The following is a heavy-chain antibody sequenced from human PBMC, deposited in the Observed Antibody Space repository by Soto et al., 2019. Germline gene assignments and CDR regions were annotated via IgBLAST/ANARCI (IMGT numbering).Heavy chain of an antibody. Sequence: QVQLVQSGAEVKKPGSSVKVSCKASGGTFSSYAISWVRQARGQGLEWMGGIIPIFGTANYAQKFQGRVTITAGESTSTAYMERSSRRSEDTAVYYCARHPGGGGYSYGMDVGGQGTTVTVSS. CDR1: GGTFSSYA. V-gene: IGHV1-69*12. CDR3: ARHPGGGGYSYGMDV. D-gene: IGHD2-15*01. J-gene: IGHJ6*02. CDR2: IIPIFGTA.